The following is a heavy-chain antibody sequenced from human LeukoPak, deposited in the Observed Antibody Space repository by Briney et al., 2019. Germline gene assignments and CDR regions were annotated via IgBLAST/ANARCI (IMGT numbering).Heavy chain of an antibody. CDR2: ISDYNGNK. Sequence: ASVRVSCKTSGYTFTSYGISWVRQAPGQGIEWMGWISDYNGNKNYVQKSRGRVAMTTDTSTSTVYMDLRSLRSDDTAVYYCARDIATVQHQDWGQGTLVTVSS. CDR3: ARDIATVQHQD. V-gene: IGHV1-18*01. D-gene: IGHD1-1*01. J-gene: IGHJ4*02. CDR1: GYTFTSYG.